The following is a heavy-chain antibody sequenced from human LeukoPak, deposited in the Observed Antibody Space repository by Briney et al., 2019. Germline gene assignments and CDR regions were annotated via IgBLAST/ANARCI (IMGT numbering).Heavy chain of an antibody. CDR3: AKDQGYSSAWYSRDGFDM. V-gene: IGHV3-23*01. J-gene: IGHJ3*02. Sequence: GGSLRLSCAASGFTFSSYAMSWVRQAPGKGLEWVSAISKSGDSTFYADSVKGRFAISRDNSQNTLYVQMNSLRAEDTAVYYCAKDQGYSSAWYSRDGFDMWGQGTMVTVSS. D-gene: IGHD6-19*01. CDR1: GFTFSSYA. CDR2: ISKSGDST.